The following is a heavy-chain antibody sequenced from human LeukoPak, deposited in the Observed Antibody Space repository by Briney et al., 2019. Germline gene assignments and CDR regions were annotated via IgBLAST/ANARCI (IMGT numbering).Heavy chain of an antibody. Sequence: ASVKVSCKASGYTFTSYDINWARQATGQGLEWMGWMNPNSGNTGYAQKFQGRVTMTRNTSISTAYMGLSSLRSEDTAVHYCARSEVLRYFEGDYWGQGTLVTVSS. CDR3: ARSEVLRYFEGDY. J-gene: IGHJ4*02. D-gene: IGHD3-9*01. CDR1: GYTFTSYD. CDR2: MNPNSGNT. V-gene: IGHV1-8*01.